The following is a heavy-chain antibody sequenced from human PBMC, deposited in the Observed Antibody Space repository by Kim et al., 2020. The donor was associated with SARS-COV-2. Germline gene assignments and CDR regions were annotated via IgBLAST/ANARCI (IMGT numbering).Heavy chain of an antibody. Sequence: SETLSLTCIVSGGSISGYYWNWIRQLPGKGLEWIGFVHYGGSTDYNPPLKSRLTISMDTSKNQFSLKLTSVTAADTAVYFCARGGAYTTGWFPGDFDLWGQGALVSVSS. D-gene: IGHD6-13*01. CDR1: GGSISGYY. V-gene: IGHV4-59*01. CDR2: VHYGGST. J-gene: IGHJ4*02. CDR3: ARGGAYTTGWFPGDFDL.